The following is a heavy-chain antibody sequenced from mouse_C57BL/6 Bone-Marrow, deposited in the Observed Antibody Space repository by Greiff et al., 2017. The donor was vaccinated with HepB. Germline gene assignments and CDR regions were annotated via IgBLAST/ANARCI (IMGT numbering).Heavy chain of an antibody. D-gene: IGHD1-1*01. CDR2: IYPSDSET. Sequence: VQLQQSGAELVRPGSSVKLSCKASGYTFTSYWMDWVKQRPGQGLEWIGNIYPSDSETHYNQKFKDKATLTVDKSSSTAYMQLSSLTSEDSAVYYCARPFHYYGSSYWYFDVWGTGTTVTVSS. J-gene: IGHJ1*03. CDR3: ARPFHYYGSSYWYFDV. CDR1: GYTFTSYW. V-gene: IGHV1-61*01.